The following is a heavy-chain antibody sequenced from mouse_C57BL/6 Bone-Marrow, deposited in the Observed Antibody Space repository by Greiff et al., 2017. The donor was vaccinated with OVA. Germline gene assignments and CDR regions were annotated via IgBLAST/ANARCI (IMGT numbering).Heavy chain of an antibody. CDR2: ISTGGGST. CDR1: GFTFSDYY. D-gene: IGHD2-4*01. CDR3: ARWGNYGYAMDY. J-gene: IGHJ4*01. V-gene: IGHV5-12*01. Sequence: EVKLVESGGGLVQPGGSLKLSCAASGFTFSDYYMYWVRQTPEKRLEWVAYISTGGGSTYYPDTVKGRFTISRDNAKNTLYLQMSRLKSEDTAMYYCARWGNYGYAMDYWGQGTSVTVSS.